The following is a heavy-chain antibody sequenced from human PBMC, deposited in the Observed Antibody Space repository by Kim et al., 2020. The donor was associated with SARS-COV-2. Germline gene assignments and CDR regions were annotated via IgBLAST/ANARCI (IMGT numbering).Heavy chain of an antibody. D-gene: IGHD3-10*01. J-gene: IGHJ3*02. CDR3: ARILPAMVRGVHAFDI. V-gene: IGHV4-34*13. Sequence: SLKSRVTVSVDTSKNQFSLKLSSVTAADTAVYYCARILPAMVRGVHAFDIWGQGTMVTVSS.